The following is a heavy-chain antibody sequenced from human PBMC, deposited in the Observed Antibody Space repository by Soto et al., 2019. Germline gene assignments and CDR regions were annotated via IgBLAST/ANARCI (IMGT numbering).Heavy chain of an antibody. D-gene: IGHD4-17*01. CDR2: ISWNSGSI. V-gene: IGHV3-9*01. CDR3: AKDLYGDYDNDAFDI. Sequence: VQLVESGGGLVQPGRSLRLCCAASGFTFDDYAMHWVRQAPGKGLEWVSGISWNSGSIGYADSVKGRFTISRDNAKNSLYLQMNSLRAEDTALYYCAKDLYGDYDNDAFDIWGQGTMVTVSS. CDR1: GFTFDDYA. J-gene: IGHJ3*02.